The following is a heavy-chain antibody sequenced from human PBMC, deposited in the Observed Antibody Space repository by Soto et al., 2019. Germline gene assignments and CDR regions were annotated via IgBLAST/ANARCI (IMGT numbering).Heavy chain of an antibody. CDR3: GRGRSGQIVVFY. J-gene: IGHJ4*02. Sequence: ASVKVSCKASGYTFTGHYIHWVRQAPEQGPEWMGEIGPESGATRYAQRFQGRVTMTRDMSTTTVYMELNNLSPDDTAVYYCGRGRSGQIVVFYWGQGTPVTVSS. V-gene: IGHV1-2*02. CDR2: IGPESGAT. D-gene: IGHD1-26*01. CDR1: GYTFTGHY.